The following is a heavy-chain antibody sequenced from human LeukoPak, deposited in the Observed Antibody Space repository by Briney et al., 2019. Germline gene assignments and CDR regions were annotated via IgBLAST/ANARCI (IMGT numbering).Heavy chain of an antibody. D-gene: IGHD2-15*01. Sequence: PSETLSLTCTVSGGSISSYYWSWIRQPAGKGLEWIGRLYTSGSTNYNPSLKSRVTMSVDTSKNQFSLKLTSLTAADTAVYYCAREQVVDYYYYMDVWGKGTTVTVSS. V-gene: IGHV4-4*07. J-gene: IGHJ6*03. CDR1: GGSISSYY. CDR2: LYTSGST. CDR3: AREQVVDYYYYMDV.